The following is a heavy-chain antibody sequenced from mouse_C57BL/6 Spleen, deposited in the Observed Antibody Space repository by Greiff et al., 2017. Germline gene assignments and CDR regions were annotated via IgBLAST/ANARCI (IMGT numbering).Heavy chain of an antibody. CDR3: ARHADYYGSSYDWYFDV. J-gene: IGHJ1*01. D-gene: IGHD1-1*01. V-gene: IGHV5-9*01. CDR1: GFNFSSYT. Sequence: EVKVVESGGGLVKPGGSLKLSCAASGFNFSSYTMSWVRQTPEKRLEWVATISGGGGNTYYPDSVKGRFTISRDNAKNTLYLQMSSLRSEDTALDYCARHADYYGSSYDWYFDVWGPGTTVTVSS. CDR2: ISGGGGNT.